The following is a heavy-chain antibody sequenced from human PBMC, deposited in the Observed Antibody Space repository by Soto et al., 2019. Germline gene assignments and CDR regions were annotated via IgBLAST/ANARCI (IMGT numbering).Heavy chain of an antibody. V-gene: IGHV1-46*03. CDR2: INPSGGST. CDR1: GYTFTSYY. J-gene: IGHJ4*02. Sequence: QVQLVQSGAEVKKPGASVKVSCKASGYTFTSYYMHWVRQAPGQGLEWMGIINPSGGSTSYAQKFQGRVTMTRDTSTSTVYMELSSLRSEDTAVYYCASEQQLATIWSECTPLRYWGQGTLVTVSS. D-gene: IGHD6-13*01. CDR3: ASEQQLATIWSECTPLRY.